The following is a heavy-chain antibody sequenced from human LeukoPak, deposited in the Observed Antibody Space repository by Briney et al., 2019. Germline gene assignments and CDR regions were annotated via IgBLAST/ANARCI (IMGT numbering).Heavy chain of an antibody. J-gene: IGHJ4*02. CDR3: ASFDNALDY. CDR2: ISYDGSNK. D-gene: IGHD1-14*01. Sequence: GGSLRLSCAASGFTFSSYAMHWVRQAPGKGLEWVAVISYDGSNKYYADSVKGRFTISRDNSKNTLYLQTNSLRAEDTAVYYCASFDNALDYWGQGTLVTVSS. CDR1: GFTFSSYA. V-gene: IGHV3-30-3*01.